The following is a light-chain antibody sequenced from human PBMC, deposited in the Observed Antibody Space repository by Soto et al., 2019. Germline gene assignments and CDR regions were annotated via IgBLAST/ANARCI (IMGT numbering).Light chain of an antibody. J-gene: IGKJ1*01. V-gene: IGKV3-20*01. CDR2: GAS. CDR1: QSVSSRY. Sequence: EIVLTQSPGTLSLSPGERATLSCRASQSVSSRYLAWYQQKPGQAPRLLIYGASSRATGIPDRFSGSGSGTDFILPISRLEPEDFAVYYCQQYGSSFTWTFGQGTKVEIK. CDR3: QQYGSSFTWT.